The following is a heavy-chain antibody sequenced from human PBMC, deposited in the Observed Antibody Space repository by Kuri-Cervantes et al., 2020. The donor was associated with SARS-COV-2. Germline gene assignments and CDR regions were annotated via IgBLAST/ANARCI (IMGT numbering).Heavy chain of an antibody. J-gene: IGHJ4*02. D-gene: IGHD3-10*01. CDR3: ARDSGDTSESEGAYDY. V-gene: IGHV3-64D*06. CDR2: ISSTGRTT. Sequence: GESLKISCAASGFTFSIYTIHWVRQAPGKGLQYVSAISSTGRTTYYADSVKGRFTISRDNSRNTLDLQMSSLRAEDTAVYYCARDSGDTSESEGAYDYWGQGTLVTVSS. CDR1: GFTFSIYT.